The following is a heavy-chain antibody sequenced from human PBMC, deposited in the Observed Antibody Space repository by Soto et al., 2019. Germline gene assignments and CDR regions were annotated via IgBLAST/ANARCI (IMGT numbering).Heavy chain of an antibody. Sequence: PGGSLRLSSAAGGYTLSIHAMSWVREAPGKGLEWVATIGRSDIYYPDSVKARPTIPRDNPKNKLFLPTNSRTDDDTTENKYAKDHFNGKGVFDGFDIWGQGTMVTVSS. V-gene: IGHV3-23*01. J-gene: IGHJ3*02. CDR2: IGRSDI. D-gene: IGHD2-8*01. CDR3: AKDHFNGKGVFDGFDI. CDR1: GYTLSIHA.